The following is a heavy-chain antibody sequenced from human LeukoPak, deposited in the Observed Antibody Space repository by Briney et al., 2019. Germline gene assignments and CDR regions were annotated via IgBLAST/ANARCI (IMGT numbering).Heavy chain of an antibody. V-gene: IGHV3-48*04. D-gene: IGHD3-10*01. Sequence: GGSLRLSCAASGFTLSSYTMNWVRQAPGKGPEWVSYIGRSGSTMYYADSVQGRFTISRDNAKNSLYLQMNSLRAEDTAVYYCARVDYYGPGRGYMDVWGKGTTVTVSS. CDR2: IGRSGSTM. CDR3: ARVDYYGPGRGYMDV. CDR1: GFTLSSYT. J-gene: IGHJ6*03.